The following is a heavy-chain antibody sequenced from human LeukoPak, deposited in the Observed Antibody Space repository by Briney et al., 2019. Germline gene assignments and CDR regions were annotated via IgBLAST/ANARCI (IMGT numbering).Heavy chain of an antibody. CDR1: GFTFSSYW. D-gene: IGHD1-26*01. CDR3: ARDPVEWELLLDY. J-gene: IGHJ4*02. V-gene: IGHV3-7*01. CDR2: MNIDGSEK. Sequence: GGSLRLSCAASGFTFSSYWMGWVRQAPGKRLEWVANMNIDGSEKYYADSAKGRFTISRDNARNPVYLQMNSLRVEDTAVYYCARDPVEWELLLDYWGQGTLVTVSS.